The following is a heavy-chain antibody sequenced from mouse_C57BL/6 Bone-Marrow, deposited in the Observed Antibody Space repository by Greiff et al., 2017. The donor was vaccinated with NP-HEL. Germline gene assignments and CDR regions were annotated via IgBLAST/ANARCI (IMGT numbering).Heavy chain of an antibody. V-gene: IGHV2-2*01. J-gene: IGHJ4*01. Sequence: VQLQQSGPGLVQPSQSLSITCTVSGFSLTSYGVHWVRQSPGKGLEWLGVIWSGGSTDYNAAFISRLSISKDNSKSHVFFKMNSLQADDTAIYYCASYYGSSPLYAMDYWGQGTAVTVSS. CDR3: ASYYGSSPLYAMDY. CDR1: GFSLTSYG. D-gene: IGHD1-1*01. CDR2: IWSGGST.